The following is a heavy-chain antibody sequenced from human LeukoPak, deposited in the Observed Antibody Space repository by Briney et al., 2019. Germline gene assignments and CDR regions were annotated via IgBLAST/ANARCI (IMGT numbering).Heavy chain of an antibody. CDR3: ARGPRGDVPEYFQH. V-gene: IGHV3-7*01. CDR2: IKQDGSGK. D-gene: IGHD3-10*01. CDR1: GFTFSSYW. J-gene: IGHJ1*01. Sequence: GGSLRLSCAASGFTFSSYWMSWVRQAPGKGLEWVANIKQDGSGKYYVDSVKGRFTISRDNAKNSLYLQMNSLRAEDTAVYYCARGPRGDVPEYFQHWGQGTLVTVSS.